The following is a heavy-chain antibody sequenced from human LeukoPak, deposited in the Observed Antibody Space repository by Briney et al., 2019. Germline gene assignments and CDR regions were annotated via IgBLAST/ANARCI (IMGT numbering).Heavy chain of an antibody. CDR2: VSGSGNTI. Sequence: GGSLRLSCAASGFSFTTYALSWVRQAPGKGLEWISVVSGSGNTIYYADSVKGRFTISRDPSKKTVFLQMNSLRAEDTAVYYCAKGEDLDYWGQGTLVTVSS. V-gene: IGHV3-23*01. D-gene: IGHD3-16*01. CDR3: AKGEDLDY. CDR1: GFSFTTYA. J-gene: IGHJ4*02.